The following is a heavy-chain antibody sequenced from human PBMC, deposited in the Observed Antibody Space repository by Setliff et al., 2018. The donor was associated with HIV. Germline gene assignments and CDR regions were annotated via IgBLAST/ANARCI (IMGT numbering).Heavy chain of an antibody. CDR3: ARSQINLVRGVVHYFDY. Sequence: VKVSCKASGYTFTSYAMHWVRQAPGQRLEWAGWINTGNGDTKYSQDFQGRVTISRDTSASTAHMELSSLRSEDMAVYYCARSQINLVRGVVHYFDYWGQGTLVTVS. D-gene: IGHD3-10*01. V-gene: IGHV1-3*03. CDR1: GYTFTSYA. CDR2: INTGNGDT. J-gene: IGHJ4*02.